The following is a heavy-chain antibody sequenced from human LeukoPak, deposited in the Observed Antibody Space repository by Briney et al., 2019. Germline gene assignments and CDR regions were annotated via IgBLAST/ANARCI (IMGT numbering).Heavy chain of an antibody. V-gene: IGHV1-46*01. Sequence: ASVKVSCKASGYTFTSYYMHWVRQAPGQGLEWMGLINPSGGNTRYAQKFQGRVTMTRDTSTSTVYMELSSLRSEDTAVYYCARDLRGAVAAAGTINHERDYWGQGTLVTVSS. J-gene: IGHJ4*02. D-gene: IGHD6-13*01. CDR1: GYTFTSYY. CDR3: ARDLRGAVAAAGTINHERDY. CDR2: INPSGGNT.